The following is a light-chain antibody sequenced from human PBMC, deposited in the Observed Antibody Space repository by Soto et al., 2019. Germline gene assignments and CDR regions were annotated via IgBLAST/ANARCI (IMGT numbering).Light chain of an antibody. CDR2: AVN. V-gene: IGLV2-8*01. CDR1: NFDVEDRY. Sequence: QSALTQPPSASGSPGQSVTISCSGINFDVEDRYISWYQQRPGQAPKLMIYAVNQRPSGVPDRFSGSRSGNTASLIVSGLQTEDEGAYYCSSYAGPSFVVFGGGTKLTVL. J-gene: IGLJ2*01. CDR3: SSYAGPSFVV.